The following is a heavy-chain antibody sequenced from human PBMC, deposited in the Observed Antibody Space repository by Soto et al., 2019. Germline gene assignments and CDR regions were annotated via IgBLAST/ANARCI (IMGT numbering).Heavy chain of an antibody. J-gene: IGHJ4*02. CDR2: ISDDSSRT. Sequence: EVQLLESGGGLVQPGGSLRLSCAASGFTFNTFEMSWVRQAPGRGLEWVSFISDDSSRTYYADAVKGRFTISRDNSKYTMYLQMNSLTAVGTAVKACVKGAWFDFWGQGTLVTVSS. CDR1: GFTFNTFE. CDR3: VKGAWFDF. V-gene: IGHV3-23*01.